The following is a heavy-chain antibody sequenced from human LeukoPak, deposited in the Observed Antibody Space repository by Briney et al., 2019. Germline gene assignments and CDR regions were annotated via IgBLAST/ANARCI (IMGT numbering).Heavy chain of an antibody. D-gene: IGHD2-2*01. CDR2: IKQDGSEK. J-gene: IGHJ4*02. CDR3: ARDEQLGYCSSTSCSTFDY. Sequence: GGSLRLSCAASGFTFSSYWMSWVRQAPGKGLEWVANIKQDGSEKYYVDSVKGRFTISRDNAKNSLYLQMNSLRAEDTAVYYCARDEQLGYCSSTSCSTFDYWGQGTLVTVSS. CDR1: GFTFSSYW. V-gene: IGHV3-7*01.